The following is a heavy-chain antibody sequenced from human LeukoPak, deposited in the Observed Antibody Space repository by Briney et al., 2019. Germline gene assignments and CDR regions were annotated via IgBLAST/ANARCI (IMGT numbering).Heavy chain of an antibody. CDR1: GFTFTSHA. CDR2: ISSGSSTI. V-gene: IGHV3-48*01. CDR3: ARPNRGYSYGSAY. Sequence: GGSLRLSCAASGFTFTSHAMNWVRQAPGKGLEWLSYISSGSSTIYYADSVKGRFTISRDNAKNSLYLQMNSLRAEDTAVYYCARPNRGYSYGSAYWGQGTLVTVSS. D-gene: IGHD5-18*01. J-gene: IGHJ4*02.